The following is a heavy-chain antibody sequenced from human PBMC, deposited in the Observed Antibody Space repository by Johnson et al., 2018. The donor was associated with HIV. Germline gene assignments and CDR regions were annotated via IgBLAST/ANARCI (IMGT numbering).Heavy chain of an antibody. D-gene: IGHD5-24*01. CDR3: AKDLSAISGDAFDI. V-gene: IGHV3-33*06. Sequence: QVQLVESGGGVVQPGRSLRLSCAASGFTFSSYAMHWVRQAPGKGLEWVAGIWYDGSNKYYADSVKGRFTISRDNSKNTLYLQMNSLRAEDTAVYYCAKDLSAISGDAFDIWGQGTMVTVSS. CDR2: IWYDGSNK. J-gene: IGHJ3*02. CDR1: GFTFSSYA.